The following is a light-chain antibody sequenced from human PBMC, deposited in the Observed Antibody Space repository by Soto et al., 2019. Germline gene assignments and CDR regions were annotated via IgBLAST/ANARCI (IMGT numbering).Light chain of an antibody. CDR2: DVS. CDR1: SSDGGGSDF. J-gene: IGLJ1*01. V-gene: IGLV2-14*03. CDR3: ISYTINTWYV. Sequence: QSVLTQPASVSGSPGQSITISCTGTSSDGGGSDFVSWYQQYPGKAPRLMIYDVSNRPSGVSNRFSGSKSGNTASLTISGLQAEDEADYYCISYTINTWYVFGTG.